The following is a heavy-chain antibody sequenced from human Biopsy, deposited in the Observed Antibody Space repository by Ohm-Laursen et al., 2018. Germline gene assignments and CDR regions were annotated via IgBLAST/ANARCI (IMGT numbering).Heavy chain of an antibody. V-gene: IGHV4-61*01. Sequence: SGTLSLTCTLSGYSIIPSDPENWSWIRQPPGQGLQYIGFIYSGGSTNYNPSLRSRVTMSVDTSKNQFSLRLNSVTAADTAVYYCARGMRTTGWPYFDYWGQGILVTVSS. CDR3: ARGMRTTGWPYFDY. J-gene: IGHJ4*02. CDR1: GYSIIPSDPEN. D-gene: IGHD2/OR15-2a*01. CDR2: IYSGGST.